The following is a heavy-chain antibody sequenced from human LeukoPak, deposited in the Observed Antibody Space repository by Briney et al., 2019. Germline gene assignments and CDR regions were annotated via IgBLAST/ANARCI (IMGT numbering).Heavy chain of an antibody. Sequence: SETLSLTCAGYGGSFSGYYWSWIRQPPGKGLEWIGEINHSGSTNYNPSLKSRVTISVDTSKNQFSLKLSSVTAADTAVYYCATSVTNCSGGSCHNWLDPWGQGTLVTVSS. CDR2: INHSGST. J-gene: IGHJ5*02. CDR3: ATSVTNCSGGSCHNWLDP. D-gene: IGHD2-15*01. V-gene: IGHV4-34*01. CDR1: GGSFSGYY.